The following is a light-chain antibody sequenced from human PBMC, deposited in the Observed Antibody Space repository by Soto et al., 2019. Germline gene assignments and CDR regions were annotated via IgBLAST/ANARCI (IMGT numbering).Light chain of an antibody. Sequence: QSALTQPASVSGTPEQSITVSCTGTSSDVGGHNYVSWFQQHPGQAPKLLIYEVTTRPSGVSTRFSGSKSGNTASLTISGLQAEDEADYHCSSYSTSGTLLVFGTGTKVTVL. CDR2: EVT. CDR3: SSYSTSGTLLV. V-gene: IGLV2-14*01. CDR1: SSDVGGHNY. J-gene: IGLJ1*01.